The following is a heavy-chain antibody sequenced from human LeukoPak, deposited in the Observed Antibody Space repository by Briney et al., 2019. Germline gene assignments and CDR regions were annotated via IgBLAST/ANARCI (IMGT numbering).Heavy chain of an antibody. J-gene: IGHJ4*02. CDR1: GFTFSRYW. D-gene: IGHD3-9*01. Sequence: GRSLRLSCVGSGFTFSRYWLNWVRQAPGKGLEWVANMNQDGSEIYYLDSVKGRFTISRDNAKNSVYLQMNSLRAEDTAVYYCARENYDILTGYYRGGFDYWGQGTLVTVSS. V-gene: IGHV3-7*01. CDR3: ARENYDILTGYYRGGFDY. CDR2: MNQDGSEI.